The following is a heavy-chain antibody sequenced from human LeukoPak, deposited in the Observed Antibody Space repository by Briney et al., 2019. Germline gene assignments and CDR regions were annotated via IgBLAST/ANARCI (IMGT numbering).Heavy chain of an antibody. CDR3: AAGAYDFWSGYYLKTIDY. CDR2: IYHSGST. J-gene: IGHJ4*02. D-gene: IGHD3-3*01. CDR1: GGSISSSNW. Sequence: SETLSLTCAVSGGSISSSNWWSWVRQPPGKGLEWIGEIYHSGSTNYIPSLKSRVTISVDKSKNQFSLKLSSVTAADTAVYYCAAGAYDFWSGYYLKTIDYWGQGTLVTVSS. V-gene: IGHV4-4*02.